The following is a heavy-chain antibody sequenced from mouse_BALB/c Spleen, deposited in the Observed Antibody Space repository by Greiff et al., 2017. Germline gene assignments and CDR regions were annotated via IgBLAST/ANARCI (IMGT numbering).Heavy chain of an antibody. Sequence: VKLMESGPGLVAPSQSLSITCTVSGFSLTGYGVNWVRQPPGKGLEWLGMIWGDGSTDYNSALKSRLSISKDNSKSQVFLKMNSLQTDDTARYYGARDWGYGSSPFAYWGQGTLVTVSA. V-gene: IGHV2-6-7*01. J-gene: IGHJ3*01. CDR3: ARDWGYGSSPFAY. CDR2: IWGDGST. CDR1: GFSLTGYG. D-gene: IGHD1-1*01.